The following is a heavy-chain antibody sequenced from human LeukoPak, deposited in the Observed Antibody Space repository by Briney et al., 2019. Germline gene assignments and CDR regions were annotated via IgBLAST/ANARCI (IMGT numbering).Heavy chain of an antibody. CDR3: ARDLYYYDSSGYEPFDY. CDR2: IWYDGSNK. D-gene: IGHD3-22*01. J-gene: IGHJ4*02. V-gene: IGHV3-33*01. Sequence: GGSLRLSCAASGLTFSSYGMHWVRQAPGKGLEWVAVIWYDGSNKYYADSVKGRFTISRDNSKNTLYLQMNSLRAEDTAVYYCARDLYYYDSSGYEPFDYWGQGTLVTVSS. CDR1: GLTFSSYG.